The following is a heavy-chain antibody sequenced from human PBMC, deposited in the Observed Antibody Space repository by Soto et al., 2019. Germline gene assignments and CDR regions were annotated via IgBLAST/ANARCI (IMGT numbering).Heavy chain of an antibody. J-gene: IGHJ6*02. V-gene: IGHV4-31*03. CDR1: GGSISSGGYY. CDR3: ARLRFGELLSWAHYYGMDV. Sequence: PSETLSLTCTVSGGSISSGGYYWSWIRQHPGKGLEWIGYIYYSGSTYYNPSLKSRVTISVDTSKNQFSLKLSSVTAADTAVYYCARLRFGELLSWAHYYGMDVWGQGTTVTVSS. CDR2: IYYSGST. D-gene: IGHD3-10*01.